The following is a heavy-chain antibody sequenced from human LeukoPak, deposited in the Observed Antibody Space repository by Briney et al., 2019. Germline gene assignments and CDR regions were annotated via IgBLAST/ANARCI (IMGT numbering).Heavy chain of an antibody. CDR2: IWYDGSNK. CDR1: GVTFSSYG. J-gene: IGHJ4*02. V-gene: IGHV3-30*02. D-gene: IGHD3-10*01. Sequence: PGGSLRLSCAASGVTFSSYGMRWVRQAPGKGLEWVAFIWYDGSNKYYADSVKGGFTISEDNSKNTPYMQLTSLRAEDTAVYYCAKDSWYYGSGSTLSYFYYWGQGTLVTVSS. CDR3: AKDSWYYGSGSTLSYFYY.